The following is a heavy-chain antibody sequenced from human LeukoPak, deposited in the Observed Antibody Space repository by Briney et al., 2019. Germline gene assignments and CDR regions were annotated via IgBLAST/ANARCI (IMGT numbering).Heavy chain of an antibody. J-gene: IGHJ4*02. CDR2: ISGSGGST. D-gene: IGHD6-13*01. Sequence: PGGTLRLSCAVSGFTFSIYGMSWVRQAPGKGLEWVSAISGSGGSTYSADSVKGRFTVSRDNSKNTLYLQMNSLRAEDTAVYYCARIDIAAAGVYFDYWGQGTLVTVSS. CDR1: GFTFSIYG. V-gene: IGHV3-23*01. CDR3: ARIDIAAAGVYFDY.